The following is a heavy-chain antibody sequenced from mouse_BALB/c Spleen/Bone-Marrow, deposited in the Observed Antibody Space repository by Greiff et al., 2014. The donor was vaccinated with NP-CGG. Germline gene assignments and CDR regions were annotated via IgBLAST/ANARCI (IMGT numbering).Heavy chain of an antibody. J-gene: IGHJ4*01. CDR2: ISAGGSYT. CDR3: ARSGEKYGALDY. CDR1: GFIFSDYY. Sequence: EVKVEESGGGLVKPGGSLKLSCTASGFIFSDYYMYWVRQTPEERLEWVAAISAGGSYTYYPDSVKGRFTISRDNAKNKLYLQMSSLKSEDTAMYYCARSGEKYGALDYWGQGTSVTVSS. D-gene: IGHD1-1*02. V-gene: IGHV5-4*02.